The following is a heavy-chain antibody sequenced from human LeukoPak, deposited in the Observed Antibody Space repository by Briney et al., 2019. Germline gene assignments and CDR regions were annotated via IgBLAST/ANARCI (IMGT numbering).Heavy chain of an antibody. Sequence: GGSLRLSCAASGFTFSSYWMSWVRQAPGKGLEWVASIKQDGSEKYYVDSVKGRFTISRDNSKNSLYLQMSSLRAEDTAVYICARGSANRYHPYIDFWGQGTLVTVSS. CDR1: GFTFSSYW. D-gene: IGHD3-16*02. J-gene: IGHJ4*02. V-gene: IGHV3-7*01. CDR3: ARGSANRYHPYIDF. CDR2: IKQDGSEK.